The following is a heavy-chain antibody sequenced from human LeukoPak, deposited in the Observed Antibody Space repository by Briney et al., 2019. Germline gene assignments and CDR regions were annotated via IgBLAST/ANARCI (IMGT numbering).Heavy chain of an antibody. CDR3: ARVGRKWELDFDY. Sequence: SGGSLRLSCAASGFTFSSYGMHWVRQAPGKGLEWVAFIRYDGSNKYCADSVKGRFTISRDNSKNSLYLQMNSLRAEDTAVYYCARVGRKWELDFDYWGQGTLVTVPS. CDR1: GFTFSSYG. V-gene: IGHV3-30*02. D-gene: IGHD1-26*01. J-gene: IGHJ4*02. CDR2: IRYDGSNK.